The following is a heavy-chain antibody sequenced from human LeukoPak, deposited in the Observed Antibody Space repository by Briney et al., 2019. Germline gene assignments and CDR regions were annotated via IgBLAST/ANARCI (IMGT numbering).Heavy chain of an antibody. D-gene: IGHD6-19*01. V-gene: IGHV3-48*03. CDR3: ARDSIFFSSGWHVGPD. J-gene: IGHJ4*02. CDR2: ISSSGSTI. Sequence: PRGSPRLSSAASRFTLTSYEMNWVPQAPGKGLEWVSYISSSGSTIYYADSVKGRFTISRDNAKNSLYLQMSSLRAEDTAVYYCARDSIFFSSGWHVGPDWGQGTLVTVSS. CDR1: RFTLTSYE.